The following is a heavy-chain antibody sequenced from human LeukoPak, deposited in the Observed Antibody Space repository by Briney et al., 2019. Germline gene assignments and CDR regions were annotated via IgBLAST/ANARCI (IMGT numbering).Heavy chain of an antibody. V-gene: IGHV3-33*01. J-gene: IGHJ4*02. D-gene: IGHD3-9*01. CDR3: ARDAYDILTGYKAFDY. Sequence: PGGSLRLSCAASGFTFSSYGMHWVRQAPGKGLEWVAVVWYDETNKYYADSVKGRFTISRDSSKNTLYLQMNSLRGEDTAVYYCARDAYDILTGYKAFDYWGQGTLVTVSS. CDR1: GFTFSSYG. CDR2: VWYDETNK.